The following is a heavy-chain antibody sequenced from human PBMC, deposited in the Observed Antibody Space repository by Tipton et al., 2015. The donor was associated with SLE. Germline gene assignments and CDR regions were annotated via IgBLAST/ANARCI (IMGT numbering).Heavy chain of an antibody. CDR3: ASTQRYNWNFFDY. CDR1: GGSISSYY. V-gene: IGHV4-59*01. D-gene: IGHD1-7*01. CDR2: IYYTGRT. Sequence: TLSLTCTVSGGSISSYYWSWIRQPPGKGLEWIGNIYYTGRTNYNPSLKSRVTISLDTSKNQFSLKLSSVTAADTAVYYCASTQRYNWNFFDYWGPGILVTVSS. J-gene: IGHJ4*02.